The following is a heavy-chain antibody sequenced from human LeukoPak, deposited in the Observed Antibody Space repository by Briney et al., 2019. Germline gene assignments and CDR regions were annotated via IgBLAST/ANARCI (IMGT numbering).Heavy chain of an antibody. D-gene: IGHD2-2*01. J-gene: IGHJ4*02. V-gene: IGHV3-23*01. CDR3: AKDLEVEGYCSSTSCYPNFDY. CDR2: ISGGST. CDR1: GFTFSSYA. Sequence: SGGSLRLSCAASGFTFSSYAMSWVRQAPGKGLEWVSAISGGSTYYADSVKGRFTISRDNSKNTLYLQMNSLRAEDTAVYYCAKDLEVEGYCSSTSCYPNFDYWGQGTLVTVSS.